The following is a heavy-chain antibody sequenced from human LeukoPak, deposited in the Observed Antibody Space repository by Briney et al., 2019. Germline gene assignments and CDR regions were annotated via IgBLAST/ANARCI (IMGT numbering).Heavy chain of an antibody. CDR1: GFTLSSYG. CDR3: ATFIAAAGTDY. CDR2: ISYDGSNK. D-gene: IGHD6-13*01. Sequence: GRSLRLSCAASGFTLSSYGMHWVRQAPGKGLEWVAVISYDGSNKYYADSVKGRFTISRDNSKNTLYLQMNSLRAEDTAVYYCATFIAAAGTDYWGQGTLVTVSS. V-gene: IGHV3-30*03. J-gene: IGHJ4*02.